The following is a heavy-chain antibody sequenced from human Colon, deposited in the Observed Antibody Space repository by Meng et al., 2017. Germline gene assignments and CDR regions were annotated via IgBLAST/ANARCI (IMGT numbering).Heavy chain of an antibody. V-gene: IGHV6-1*01. D-gene: IGHD2-8*02. J-gene: IGHJ4*02. CDR1: GVSFYSNRAL. CDR3: TSWYWEY. Sequence: VHLQQSVPVLALHSQSMSFACASAGVSFYSNRALWHRVRQLQSRGLEWLRQRYYRSEWQNHYGVSVKSRITINEDTSRNHFSLHLNSVTSEDTAVYYCTSWYWEYWGQGTLVTVSS. CDR2: RYYRSEWQN.